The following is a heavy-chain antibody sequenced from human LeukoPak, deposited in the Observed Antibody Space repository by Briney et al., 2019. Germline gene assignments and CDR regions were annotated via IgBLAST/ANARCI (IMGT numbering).Heavy chain of an antibody. CDR2: IIPIFGTA. D-gene: IGHD4-11*01. V-gene: IGHV1-69*05. CDR1: GGTFSSYA. CDR3: ARESVTTRVFDY. Sequence: ASVKVSCKASGGTFSSYAISWVRQAPGQGLEWMGGIIPIFGTANYAQKFQGRVTITTDESTSTAYMELSSLRSGDTAVYYCARESVTTRVFDYWGQGTLVTVSS. J-gene: IGHJ4*02.